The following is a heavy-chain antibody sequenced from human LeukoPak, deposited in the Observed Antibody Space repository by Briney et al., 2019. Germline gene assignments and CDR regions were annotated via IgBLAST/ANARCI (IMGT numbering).Heavy chain of an antibody. CDR2: ISGSGDST. CDR3: AIVIAVAGPATFY. CDR1: GLTVSSYG. D-gene: IGHD6-19*01. V-gene: IGHV3-23*01. J-gene: IGHJ4*02. Sequence: GGSLRLACAAAGLTVSSYGMRWARQDPRRGRGWDSSISGSGDSTYYAHSVKGRSTISRDNSKNTLYLQMNSLRAEDTALYYCAIVIAVAGPATFYCGQGTPATVSS.